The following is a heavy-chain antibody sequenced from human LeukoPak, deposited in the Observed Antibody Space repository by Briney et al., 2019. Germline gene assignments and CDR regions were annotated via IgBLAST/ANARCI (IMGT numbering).Heavy chain of an antibody. Sequence: GGSLRLSCAASGLTVSSNYMSWVRQAPGKGLEWVSVIYSGGSTYYADSVKGRFTISRDNSKNTLYLQMNSLRPEDTAVYYCARDFLSMTTVTTSFDYWGQGTLVTVSS. CDR2: IYSGGST. CDR3: ARDFLSMTTVTTSFDY. CDR1: GLTVSSNY. V-gene: IGHV3-53*01. J-gene: IGHJ4*02. D-gene: IGHD4-11*01.